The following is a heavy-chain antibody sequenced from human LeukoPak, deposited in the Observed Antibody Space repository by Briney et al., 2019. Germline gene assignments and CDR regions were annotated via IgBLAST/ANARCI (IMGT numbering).Heavy chain of an antibody. CDR1: GFTFNNYG. J-gene: IGHJ4*02. D-gene: IGHD3-10*01. CDR3: AKDLAISSMVRGVNYFDY. Sequence: PGGSLRLSCAASGFTFNNYGMHWVRQAPGKGLEWVAFIRYDGSNTYYADSVKGRFTISRDNSKNTLYLQMNSLRAEDTAVYYCAKDLAISSMVRGVNYFDYWGQGTLVTVSS. CDR2: IRYDGSNT. V-gene: IGHV3-30*02.